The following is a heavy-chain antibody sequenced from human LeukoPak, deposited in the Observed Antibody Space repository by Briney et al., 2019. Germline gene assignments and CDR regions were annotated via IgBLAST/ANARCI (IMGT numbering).Heavy chain of an antibody. CDR2: IYPGDSDT. CDR1: GYNFTTYW. CDR3: ARRSCSGSICYDY. D-gene: IGHD2-15*01. V-gene: IGHV5-51*01. Sequence: GESLKISCKGSGYNFTTYWIGWVRQMPGKGLEWMGIIYPGDSDTRYSPSFQGQVTISADKSISTAYLQWSSLKASDTAIYYCARRSCSGSICYDYWGQGTLVTVSS. J-gene: IGHJ4*02.